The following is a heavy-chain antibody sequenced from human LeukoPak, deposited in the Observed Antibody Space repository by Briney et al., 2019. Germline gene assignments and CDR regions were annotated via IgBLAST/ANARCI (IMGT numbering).Heavy chain of an antibody. CDR3: ARVDRYYDSSYFDY. CDR1: GGSISSSSYY. J-gene: IGHJ4*02. Sequence: SETLSLTCTVSGGSISSSSYYWGWIRQPPGKGLEWIGSIYYSGSTYYNPSLKSRVTISVDTSKNQFSLKLSSVTAADTAVYYCARVDRYYDSSYFDYRGQGTLVTVSS. D-gene: IGHD3-22*01. V-gene: IGHV4-39*07. CDR2: IYYSGST.